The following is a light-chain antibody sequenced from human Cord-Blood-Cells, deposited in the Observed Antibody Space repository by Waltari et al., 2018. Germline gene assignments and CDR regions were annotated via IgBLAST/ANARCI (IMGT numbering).Light chain of an antibody. Sequence: EIELTQSPGTLSLSPGDRATLSCSASQSVSSSYLAWYQQKPGQAPRLLIYGSSSSATSIPDRFSGSGSGTDFTLTISRLEPEDFAVYFCQQYGSSPGTFGQGTKVEIK. V-gene: IGKV3-20*01. CDR3: QQYGSSPGT. CDR2: GSS. J-gene: IGKJ1*01. CDR1: QSVSSSY.